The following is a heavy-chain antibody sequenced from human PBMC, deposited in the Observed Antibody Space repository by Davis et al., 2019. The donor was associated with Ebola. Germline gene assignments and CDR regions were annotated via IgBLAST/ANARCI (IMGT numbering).Heavy chain of an antibody. Sequence: GGSLRLSCVASGFRFSSYVMGWVRQAPGKGLEWISHISSSSNYIKYADSVKGRFIISRDNAKNTLSLQMIDLRAEDTAVYYCARAMNDFFYYYYYGMDVWGQGTTVTVSS. CDR3: ARAMNDFFYYYYYGMDV. CDR1: GFRFSSYV. CDR2: ISSSSNYI. D-gene: IGHD1-1*01. J-gene: IGHJ6*02. V-gene: IGHV3-21*06.